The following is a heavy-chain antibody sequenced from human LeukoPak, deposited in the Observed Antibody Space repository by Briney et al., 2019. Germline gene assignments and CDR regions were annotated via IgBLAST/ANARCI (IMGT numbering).Heavy chain of an antibody. CDR2: IYTSGST. Sequence: LETLSLSSTHSGGSICSYILSCVRQPAGKGLEWIGRIYTSGSTNYHPPLKSRVTMSVDTSKHQFSLKLTSVTAADTAMYYCARDGGYLDSRGYFYRYAFDFWGQGIMITVSS. D-gene: IGHD3-22*01. V-gene: IGHV4-4*07. CDR3: ARDGGYLDSRGYFYRYAFDF. CDR1: GGSICSYI. J-gene: IGHJ3*01.